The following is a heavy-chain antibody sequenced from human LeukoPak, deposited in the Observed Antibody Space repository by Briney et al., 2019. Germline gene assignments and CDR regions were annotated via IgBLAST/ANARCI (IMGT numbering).Heavy chain of an antibody. CDR2: ISDSGGST. Sequence: TGGSLRLSCSASGFPFSSYAMHWVRQAPGKGLEYVSAISDSGGSTYYADSVKGRFTIPRDNSKNTLYLQMSSLRAEDTAVYFCVRGYSFGPYGMDVWGQGTTVTVSS. J-gene: IGHJ6*02. CDR3: VRGYSFGPYGMDV. D-gene: IGHD2/OR15-2a*01. V-gene: IGHV3-64D*09. CDR1: GFPFSSYA.